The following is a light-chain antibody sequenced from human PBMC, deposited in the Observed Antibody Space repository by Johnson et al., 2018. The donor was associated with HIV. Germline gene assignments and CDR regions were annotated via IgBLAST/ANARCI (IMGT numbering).Light chain of an antibody. CDR1: SSNIGNNY. Sequence: QSVLTQSPSVSAVPGQKVTISCSGSSSNIGNNYVSWYQQLPGTAPKLLIYENNKRPSGIPDRFSGSKSGTSATLGITGLQTGDEADYYCGTWDSSLSVYVFGTGTKVTVL. J-gene: IGLJ1*01. V-gene: IGLV1-51*02. CDR2: ENN. CDR3: GTWDSSLSVYV.